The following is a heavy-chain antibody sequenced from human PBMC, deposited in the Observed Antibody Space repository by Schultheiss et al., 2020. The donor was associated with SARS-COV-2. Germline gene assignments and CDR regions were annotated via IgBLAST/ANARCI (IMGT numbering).Heavy chain of an antibody. CDR1: GGSISSSSYY. V-gene: IGHV4-61*02. Sequence: SETLSLTCTVSGGSISSSSYYWSWIRQPAGKGLEWIGRIYTSGSTYYNPSLKSRVTISVDTSKNQFSLKLSSVTAADTAVYYCARDSTVAGTHDAFDIWGQGTMVTVSS. CDR2: IYTSGST. J-gene: IGHJ3*02. D-gene: IGHD6-19*01. CDR3: ARDSTVAGTHDAFDI.